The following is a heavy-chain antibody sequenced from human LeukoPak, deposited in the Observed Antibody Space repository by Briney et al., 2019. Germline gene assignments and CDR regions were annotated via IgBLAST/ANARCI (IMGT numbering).Heavy chain of an antibody. CDR1: GYTFTSYG. V-gene: IGHV1-18*01. CDR2: ISAYNGNT. Sequence: ASVKVSCKASGYTFTSYGIIWVRQAPGQGLEWMGWISAYNGNTNYAQKLQGRVTMTTDTSTSTAYMELRSLRSDDTAVYYCARDACSSTSCYKSVDYWGQGTLVTVSS. J-gene: IGHJ4*02. D-gene: IGHD2-2*02. CDR3: ARDACSSTSCYKSVDY.